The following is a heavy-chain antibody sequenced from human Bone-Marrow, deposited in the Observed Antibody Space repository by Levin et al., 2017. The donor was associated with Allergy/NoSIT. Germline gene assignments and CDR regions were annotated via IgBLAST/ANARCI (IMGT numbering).Heavy chain of an antibody. CDR3: AKDHPSSGWPAFEV. Sequence: GESLKISCAVSGFAVETRAMSWVRQAPGKGLEWLSAITNNNGKTYYVDFVKGRFTISRDTSENTVFLQMNSLRADDTAVYYCAKDHPSSGWPAFEVWGQGTLVTVSS. J-gene: IGHJ4*02. CDR1: GFAVETRA. D-gene: IGHD6-19*01. V-gene: IGHV3-23*05. CDR2: ITNNNGKT.